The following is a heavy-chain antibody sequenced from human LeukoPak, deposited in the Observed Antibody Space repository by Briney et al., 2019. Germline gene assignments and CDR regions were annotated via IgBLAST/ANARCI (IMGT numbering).Heavy chain of an antibody. D-gene: IGHD1-7*01. CDR1: GGTFSSYA. CDR2: IIPIFGTA. V-gene: IGHV1-69*05. J-gene: IGHJ3*02. Sequence: SVKVSCKASGGTFSSYAISWVRQAPGQGLEWMGGIIPIFGTANYAQKFQGRVTITTDESTSTAYMELSSLRSEDTAVYYCASGQLRNYDPVDAFDIWGQGTMVTVSS. CDR3: ASGQLRNYDPVDAFDI.